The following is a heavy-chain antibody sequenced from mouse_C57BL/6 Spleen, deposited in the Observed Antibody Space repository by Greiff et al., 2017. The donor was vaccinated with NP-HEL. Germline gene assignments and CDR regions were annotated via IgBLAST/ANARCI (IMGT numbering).Heavy chain of an antibody. CDR2: IHPNSGST. J-gene: IGHJ1*03. Sequence: QVQLQQSGAELVRPGTSVKVSCTASGYTFTSYWMHWVKQRPGQGLEWIGMIHPNSGSTNYNEKFKSKDTLTVDKSSSTAYMQLSSLTSEDAAVYYCARSDDYDGYFDVWGTGTTVTVSS. D-gene: IGHD2-4*01. CDR3: ARSDDYDGYFDV. V-gene: IGHV1-64*01. CDR1: GYTFTSYW.